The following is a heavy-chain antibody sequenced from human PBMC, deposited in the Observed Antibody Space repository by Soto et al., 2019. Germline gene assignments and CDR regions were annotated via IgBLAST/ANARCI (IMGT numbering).Heavy chain of an antibody. J-gene: IGHJ6*02. Sequence: QVHLVQSGAEVKKPGSSVNISCKASGGSFSTYGINWVRKSPGQGLEWMGGIIPASATENDAQKFQGRVTITADKSTNIAHMQMSSLRSEDTAVYYCATAVTAGIYYNYGMDVWGQGTTVTVSS. V-gene: IGHV1-69*14. D-gene: IGHD6-13*01. CDR3: ATAVTAGIYYNYGMDV. CDR2: IIPASATE. CDR1: GGSFSTYG.